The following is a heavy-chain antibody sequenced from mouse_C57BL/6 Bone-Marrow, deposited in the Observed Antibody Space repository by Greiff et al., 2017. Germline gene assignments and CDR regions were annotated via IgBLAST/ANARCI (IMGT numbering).Heavy chain of an antibody. CDR2: ILPGSGST. Sequence: QVQLQQSGAELMKPGASVKLSCKATGYTFTGYWIEWVKQRPGHGLEWIGEILPGSGSTNYNENFKGKATFTADTSSNTAYMQVSSLTTEDSAIYYCARGPYSNFFFDYWGQGTTLTVSS. V-gene: IGHV1-9*01. J-gene: IGHJ2*01. CDR1: GYTFTGYW. CDR3: ARGPYSNFFFDY. D-gene: IGHD2-5*01.